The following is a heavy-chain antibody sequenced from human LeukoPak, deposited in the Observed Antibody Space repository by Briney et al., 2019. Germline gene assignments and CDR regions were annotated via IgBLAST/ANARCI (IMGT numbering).Heavy chain of an antibody. J-gene: IGHJ4*02. Sequence: GGSLRLSCAASGFTFSSYGMHWVRQATGKGLEWVSAFGPAGDTCYAGSVKGRFTISRENDKNSLYLQMTSLRAGDTAVYYCARVSARDGYNYFDYWGQGTLVTVSS. CDR2: FGPAGDT. V-gene: IGHV3-13*01. CDR3: ARVSARDGYNYFDY. CDR1: GFTFSSYG. D-gene: IGHD5-24*01.